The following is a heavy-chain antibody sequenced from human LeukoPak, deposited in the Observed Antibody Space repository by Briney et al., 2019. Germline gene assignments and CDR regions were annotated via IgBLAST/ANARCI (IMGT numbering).Heavy chain of an antibody. CDR1: GFSFRSYW. J-gene: IGHJ3*02. Sequence: GGSLRLSCAASGFSFRSYWMHWVRQAPGKGLMWVSRVNSDGSTSYADSVKGRVTISRDNAQNTLYLQMNSLRAEDTAVYYCAKIPDGDAFDIWGQGTMVTVSS. CDR3: AKIPDGDAFDI. D-gene: IGHD1-14*01. CDR2: VNSDGST. V-gene: IGHV3-74*01.